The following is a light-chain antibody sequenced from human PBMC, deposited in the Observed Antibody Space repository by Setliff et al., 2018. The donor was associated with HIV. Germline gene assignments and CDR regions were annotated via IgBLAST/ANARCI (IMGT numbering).Light chain of an antibody. J-gene: IGLJ1*01. V-gene: IGLV2-14*01. Sequence: SALTQPASMSGSPGQSITISCTGSSDDVGGSNYVSWYQQHPGKAPKLIIYEVTVRPSGVSSRFSGSKSGNTASLTLSGLQTEDEADYYCSSYTKTASAYVFGSGTKVTVL. CDR2: EVT. CDR3: SSYTKTASAYV. CDR1: SDDVGGSNY.